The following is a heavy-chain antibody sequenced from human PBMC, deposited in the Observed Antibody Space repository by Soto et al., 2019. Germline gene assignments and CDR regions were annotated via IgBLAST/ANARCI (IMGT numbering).Heavy chain of an antibody. J-gene: IGHJ4*02. CDR1: GYTFINYD. D-gene: IGHD2-8*02. CDR3: SRTPGGY. V-gene: IGHV1-8*01. CDR2: MNPKSGKT. Sequence: GASVKVSCKTSGYTFINYDINWVRQAPGKGLEWMGLMNPKSGKTGYAQKFQGRVSMTRDTSTSTAYMELNSLRSEDTATYYCSRTPGGYWGQGTLVTVSS.